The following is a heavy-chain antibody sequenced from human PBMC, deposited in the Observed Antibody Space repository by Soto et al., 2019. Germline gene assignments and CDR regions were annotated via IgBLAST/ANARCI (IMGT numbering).Heavy chain of an antibody. V-gene: IGHV1-18*04. CDR1: YG. CDR3: ATSYDSGFDP. J-gene: IGHJ5*02. Sequence: YGISWIRQAPGQGLELMGWIKPDNGDTNYAQKFQGRVTMTTDTSSNTAYMELRSLRSDDTAVYYCATSYDSGFDPWGQGTLVSVSS. CDR2: IKPDNGDT. D-gene: IGHD5-12*01.